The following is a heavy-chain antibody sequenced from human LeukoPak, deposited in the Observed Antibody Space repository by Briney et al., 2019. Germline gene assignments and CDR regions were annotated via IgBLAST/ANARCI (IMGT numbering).Heavy chain of an antibody. V-gene: IGHV3-48*03. CDR2: ISSSGSTI. Sequence: PGGSLRLSCAASGFTFSSYEMNWVRQAPGKGLEWVSYISSSGSTIYYADSVKGRFTISRDNAKNSLYLQMNSLRAEDTAVYYCARNSYGYNFYYYYYMDVWGKGTTVTISS. D-gene: IGHD5-18*01. J-gene: IGHJ6*03. CDR3: ARNSYGYNFYYYYYMDV. CDR1: GFTFSSYE.